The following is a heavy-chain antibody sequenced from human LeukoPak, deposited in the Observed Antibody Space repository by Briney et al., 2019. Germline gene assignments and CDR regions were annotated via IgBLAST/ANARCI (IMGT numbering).Heavy chain of an antibody. Sequence: PGGSLRLSCAASGFTFSSYGMHWGRQAPGKGLEWVAVIWYDGSNEYYADSVKGRFTISRDNSKNTLYLQMNSLRAEDTAAYYCARDRYSGVADYWGQGTLVTVSS. J-gene: IGHJ4*02. CDR3: ARDRYSGVADY. D-gene: IGHD1-26*01. V-gene: IGHV3-33*01. CDR1: GFTFSSYG. CDR2: IWYDGSNE.